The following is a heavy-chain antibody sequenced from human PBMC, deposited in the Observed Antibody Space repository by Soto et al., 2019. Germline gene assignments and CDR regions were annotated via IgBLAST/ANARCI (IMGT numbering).Heavy chain of an antibody. CDR3: AKGDSGGFPRYFDY. Sequence: PGGSLILSCAASGFTFSDYAMSWVRQAPGKGLEWVSAIGGGGGYTYNADSVKGRFTISRDNSKNTVSLQLNSLKVEDTAVYFCAKGDSGGFPRYFDYRGQGTLVTVSS. CDR2: IGGGGGYT. J-gene: IGHJ4*02. CDR1: GFTFSDYA. V-gene: IGHV3-23*01. D-gene: IGHD3-22*01.